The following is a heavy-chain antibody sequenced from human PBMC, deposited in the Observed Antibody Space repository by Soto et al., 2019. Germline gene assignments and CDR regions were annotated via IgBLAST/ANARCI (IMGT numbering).Heavy chain of an antibody. V-gene: IGHV3-23*01. Sequence: EVQLLESGGGLVQPGGSLRLSCAASGFTFSSYAMSWVRQAPGKGLEWVSAISGSGGSTYYADSVKGRFTISRDNSKNTLYLQMNSLRAEDTAVYYCARPKGYYYDSSGYALFDYWGQGTLVTVS. J-gene: IGHJ4*02. CDR1: GFTFSSYA. CDR2: ISGSGGST. D-gene: IGHD3-22*01. CDR3: ARPKGYYYDSSGYALFDY.